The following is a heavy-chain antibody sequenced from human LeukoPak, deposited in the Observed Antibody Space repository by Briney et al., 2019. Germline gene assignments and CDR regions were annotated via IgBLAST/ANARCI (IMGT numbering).Heavy chain of an antibody. CDR2: ISNGNT. D-gene: IGHD2-21*02. Sequence: GGSLRLSCAASGFIFSDAWMTWVRQPPGKGLEWVSAISNGNTYYADSVRGRFTISRDDSKNMVYLQMNSLRDEDTALYYCVREAGYCASVCLKSNWFDPWGQGTLVTVSS. CDR3: VREAGYCASVCLKSNWFDP. CDR1: GFIFSDAW. J-gene: IGHJ5*02. V-gene: IGHV3-23*01.